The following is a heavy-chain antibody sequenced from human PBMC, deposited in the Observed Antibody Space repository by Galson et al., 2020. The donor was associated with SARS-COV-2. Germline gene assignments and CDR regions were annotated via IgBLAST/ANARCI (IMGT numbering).Heavy chain of an antibody. Sequence: GESLKISCAASGFTFSSYSMNWVRQAPGKGLEWVSSISSSSSYIYYADSVKGRFTISRDNAKNSLYLQMNSLRAEDTAVYYCARDMWQQLIDYWGQGTLVTVSS. CDR1: GFTFSSYS. V-gene: IGHV3-21*01. CDR3: ARDMWQQLIDY. D-gene: IGHD6-13*01. CDR2: ISSSSSYI. J-gene: IGHJ4*02.